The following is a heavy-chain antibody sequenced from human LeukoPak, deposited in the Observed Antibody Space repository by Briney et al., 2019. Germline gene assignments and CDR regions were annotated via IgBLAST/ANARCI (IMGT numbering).Heavy chain of an antibody. CDR1: GFTFNTYP. CDR2: VSYDGNNK. D-gene: IGHD6-13*01. Sequence: PGGSLRLSCAASGFTFNTYPMHWVRQAPGKGLEWVTVVSYDGNNKHYADSVQGRFTISRDNSKNTLYLQMLSLRTEDTAIYYCARGVGRDSWCFDFWGQGTLVTVSS. V-gene: IGHV3-30-3*01. J-gene: IGHJ4*02. CDR3: ARGVGRDSWCFDF.